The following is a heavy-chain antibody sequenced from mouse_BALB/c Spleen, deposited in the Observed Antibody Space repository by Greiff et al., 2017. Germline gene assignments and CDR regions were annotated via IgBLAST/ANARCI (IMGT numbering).Heavy chain of an antibody. Sequence: DVHLVESGGGLVKPGGSLKLSCAASGFTFSSYAMSWVRQTPEKRLEWVASISSGGSTYYPDSVKGRFTISRDNARNILYLQMSSLRSEDTAMYYCARERDYGSSCAMDYWGQGTSVTVSS. V-gene: IGHV5-6-5*01. D-gene: IGHD1-1*01. CDR1: GFTFSSYA. CDR2: ISSGGST. CDR3: ARERDYGSSCAMDY. J-gene: IGHJ4*01.